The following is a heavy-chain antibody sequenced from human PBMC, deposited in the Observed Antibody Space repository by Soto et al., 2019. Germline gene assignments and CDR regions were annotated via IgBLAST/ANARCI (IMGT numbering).Heavy chain of an antibody. CDR1: GFSLSTSGVG. Sequence: QITLKESGPTLVKPTETLTLTCTFSGFSLSTSGVGVAWIRQPPGKALGWVALIYWDDDKRYRPSLESRLTITKDASKTQVVLTMTNMDSVDTATYYCSYLPCSGGSCYWFSFSGMDVWGQGTTVTVSS. CDR3: SYLPCSGGSCYWFSFSGMDV. D-gene: IGHD2-15*01. V-gene: IGHV2-5*02. CDR2: IYWDDDK. J-gene: IGHJ6*02.